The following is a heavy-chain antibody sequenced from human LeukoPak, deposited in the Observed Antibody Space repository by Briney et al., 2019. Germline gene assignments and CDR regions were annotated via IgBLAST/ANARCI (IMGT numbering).Heavy chain of an antibody. CDR1: GFTFSSHG. CDR3: ARDQKTTVVRSDY. Sequence: GGSLRLSCAASGFTFSSHGMCWVRQAPGKGLEWVSYISSSSSTIYYADSVKGRFTISRDNAKNSLYLQMNSLRAEDTAVYYCARDQKTTVVRSDYWGQGTLVTVSS. D-gene: IGHD4-23*01. V-gene: IGHV3-48*01. CDR2: ISSSSSTI. J-gene: IGHJ4*02.